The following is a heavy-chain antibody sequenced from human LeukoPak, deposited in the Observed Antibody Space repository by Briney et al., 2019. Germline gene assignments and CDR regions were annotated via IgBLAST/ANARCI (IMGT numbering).Heavy chain of an antibody. Sequence: GRSLRLSCAASGLTFSSHAMHWVRQAPGKGLEWVAFISSDGSIKYYADSVKGRFTISRDNSKNTLYLQMSSLRTEDTAVYYCARDRSRNYSCDYWGQGTLVSVSS. CDR1: GLTFSSHA. CDR2: ISSDGSIK. CDR3: ARDRSRNYSCDY. D-gene: IGHD2-2*01. V-gene: IGHV3-30-3*01. J-gene: IGHJ4*02.